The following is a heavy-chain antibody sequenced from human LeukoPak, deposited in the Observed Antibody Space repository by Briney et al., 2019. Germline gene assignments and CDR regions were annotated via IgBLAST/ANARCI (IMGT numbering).Heavy chain of an antibody. Sequence: KAGGSLRLSCAASGFTFSSYSMNWVRQAPGKGLEWVSSISSSSSYIYYADSVKGRFTISRDNAKNSLYLQMNSLRAEDTAVYYCARGLMRGYYYGAFDIWGQGTMVTVSS. CDR2: ISSSSSYI. J-gene: IGHJ3*02. CDR1: GFTFSSYS. D-gene: IGHD3-22*01. V-gene: IGHV3-21*01. CDR3: ARGLMRGYYYGAFDI.